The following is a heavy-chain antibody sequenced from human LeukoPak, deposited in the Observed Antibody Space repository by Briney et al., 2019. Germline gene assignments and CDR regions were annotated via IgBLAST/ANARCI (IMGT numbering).Heavy chain of an antibody. CDR3: ARDHNWAFDF. D-gene: IGHD1-1*01. CDR2: ISSSSSYI. CDR1: GFTFSSYS. Sequence: GGSLRLSCAASGFTFSSYSMTWVRQAPGKGLEWVSSISSSSSYIYYADSVKGRFTITRDNAKNSLYLQMDGLRVEDTAVYFCARDHNWAFDFWGQGTLVTVSS. V-gene: IGHV3-21*01. J-gene: IGHJ4*02.